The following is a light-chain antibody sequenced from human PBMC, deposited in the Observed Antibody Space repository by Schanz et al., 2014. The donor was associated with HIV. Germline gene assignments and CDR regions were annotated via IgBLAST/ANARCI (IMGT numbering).Light chain of an antibody. Sequence: EIVLTQSPGTLSLSPGERVTLSCRASQSVSNNYLAWYRQTPGQPPRLLMYGASSRAAGIPDRFSGSGSGTDFTLTISRLEPEDFVVYYCHQYGTSPKTFGQGTRVEIK. CDR2: GAS. CDR1: QSVSNNY. J-gene: IGKJ1*01. V-gene: IGKV3-20*01. CDR3: HQYGTSPKT.